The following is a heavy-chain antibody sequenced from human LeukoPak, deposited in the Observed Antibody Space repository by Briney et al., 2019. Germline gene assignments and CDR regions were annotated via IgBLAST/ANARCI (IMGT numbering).Heavy chain of an antibody. CDR2: IYYSWGT. V-gene: IGHV4-38-2*01. D-gene: IGHD1-1*01. CDR1: GSSITSDYF. CDR3: ARNVTAGFFDF. J-gene: IGHJ4*02. Sequence: SETLSLTCAVSGSSITSDYFWGWIRQPPGKGLEWIATIYYSWGTYFNPSLKSRVSISLDASTNQFSLKLTSLTAADTAIYYCARNVTAGFFDFWGQGILVTVSS.